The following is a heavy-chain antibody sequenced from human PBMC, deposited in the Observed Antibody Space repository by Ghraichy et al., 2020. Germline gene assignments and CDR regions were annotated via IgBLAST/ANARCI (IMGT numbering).Heavy chain of an antibody. J-gene: IGHJ4*02. CDR3: ARTIVLVVYAYDY. V-gene: IGHV3-21*01. CDR1: GFTFSSYS. D-gene: IGHD2-8*02. Sequence: GGSLRLSCAASGFTFSSYSMNWVRQAPGKGLEWVSSISSSSSYIYYADSVKGRFTISRDNAKNSLYLQMNSLRAEDTAVYYCARTIVLVVYAYDYWGQGTLVTVSS. CDR2: ISSSSSYI.